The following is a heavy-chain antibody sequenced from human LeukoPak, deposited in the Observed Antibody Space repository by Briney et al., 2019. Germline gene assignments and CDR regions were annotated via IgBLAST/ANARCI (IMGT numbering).Heavy chain of an antibody. Sequence: EGSLRLPCAASGFTFSSYGMHWVRQAPGKGLEWVAVIWYDGSNKYYADSVKGRFTISRDNSKNTLYLQMNSLRAEDTAVYYCARRAVVVTATALDYWGQGTLVTVSS. CDR2: IWYDGSNK. CDR1: GFTFSSYG. D-gene: IGHD2-21*02. CDR3: ARRAVVVTATALDY. V-gene: IGHV3-33*01. J-gene: IGHJ4*02.